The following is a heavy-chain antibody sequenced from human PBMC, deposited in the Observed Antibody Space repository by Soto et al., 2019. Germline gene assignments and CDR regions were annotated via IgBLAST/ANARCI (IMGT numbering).Heavy chain of an antibody. CDR2: IWYDGSNK. J-gene: IGHJ4*02. D-gene: IGHD4-17*01. Sequence: GGSLRLSCAASGFTFSSYGMHWVRQAPGKGLEWVAVIWYDGSNKYYADSVKGRFTISRDNSKNTLYLQMNSLRAEDTAVYYCARGVTVRRPVDYWGQGTLVTVSS. V-gene: IGHV3-33*01. CDR3: ARGVTVRRPVDY. CDR1: GFTFSSYG.